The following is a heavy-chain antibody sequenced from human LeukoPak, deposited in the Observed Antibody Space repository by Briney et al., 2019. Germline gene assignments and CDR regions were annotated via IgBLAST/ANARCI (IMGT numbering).Heavy chain of an antibody. J-gene: IGHJ2*01. CDR1: GFTFSSYW. V-gene: IGHV3-7*01. Sequence: GGSLRLSCAASGFTFSSYWMSWVRQAPGKGLEWVANINQDGSGKYYVDSVKGRFAISRDNAKNSLYLQMNSLRAEDTAVYYCARVVGAGYFDLWGRGTLVTVSS. CDR2: INQDGSGK. D-gene: IGHD1-26*01. CDR3: ARVVGAGYFDL.